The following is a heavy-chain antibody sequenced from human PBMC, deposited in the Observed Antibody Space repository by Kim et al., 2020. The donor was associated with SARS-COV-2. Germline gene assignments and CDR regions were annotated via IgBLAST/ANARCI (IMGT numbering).Heavy chain of an antibody. CDR3: ARRPKAGYCSSTSCPRGYAFDI. V-gene: IGHV4-34*01. CDR2: INHSGST. CDR1: GGSFSGYY. D-gene: IGHD2-2*01. Sequence: SETLSLTCAVYGGSFSGYYWSWIRQPPGKGLEWIGEINHSGSTNYNPSLKSRVTISVDTSKNQFSLKLSSVTAADTAVYYCARRPKAGYCSSTSCPRGYAFDIWGQGTMVTVSS. J-gene: IGHJ3*02.